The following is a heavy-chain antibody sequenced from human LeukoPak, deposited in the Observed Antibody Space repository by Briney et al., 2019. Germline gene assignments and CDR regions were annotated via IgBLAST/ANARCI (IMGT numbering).Heavy chain of an antibody. CDR3: ARGNMTTVITGY. CDR2: IWYDGSNK. Sequence: GWSLRLSCVASGFTFSSYGMHWVRQAPGKGLEWVAVIWYDGSNKYYADSVKGRFTISRDNSKNTLYLQMNSLRAEDTAVYYCARGNMTTVITGYWGQGTLVTVSS. V-gene: IGHV3-33*01. D-gene: IGHD4-17*01. CDR1: GFTFSSYG. J-gene: IGHJ4*02.